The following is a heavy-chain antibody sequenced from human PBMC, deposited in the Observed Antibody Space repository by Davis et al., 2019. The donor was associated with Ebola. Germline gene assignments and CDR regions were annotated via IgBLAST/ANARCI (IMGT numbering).Heavy chain of an antibody. CDR1: GYTFTSYY. CDR3: ARDRPSAAAGYYYYYGMDV. CDR2: INPSGGST. Sequence: ASVKVSCKASGYTFTSYYMHWVRQAPGQGLEWMGIINPSGGSTSYAQKFRGRVTMTRDTSTSTVYMELSSLRSEDTAVYYCARDRPSAAAGYYYYYGMDVWGQGTTVTVSS. D-gene: IGHD6-13*01. J-gene: IGHJ6*02. V-gene: IGHV1-46*01.